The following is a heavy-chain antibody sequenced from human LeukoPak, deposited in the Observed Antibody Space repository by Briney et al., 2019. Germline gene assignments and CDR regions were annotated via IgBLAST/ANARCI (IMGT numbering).Heavy chain of an antibody. CDR3: ARVGAKDWYLDY. CDR1: GFTFSDYY. CDR2: ISSSGSTI. D-gene: IGHD1-26*01. V-gene: IGHV3-11*01. J-gene: IGHJ4*02. Sequence: GGSLRLSCAASGFTFSDYYMSWIRQAPGKGLEWVSYISSSGSTIYYADSVKGRFNLSRDNAKNSLYLQMNSLRAEDTAVYYCARVGAKDWYLDYWGQGTLVTVSS.